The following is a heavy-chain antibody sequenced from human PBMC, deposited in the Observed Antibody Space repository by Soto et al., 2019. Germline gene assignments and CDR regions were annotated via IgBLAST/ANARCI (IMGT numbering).Heavy chain of an antibody. CDR2: TRNKANSYTT. CDR1: GFTFSDHY. D-gene: IGHD3-10*01. Sequence: EVQLVESGGGLVQPGGSLRLSCAASGFTFSDHYMDWVRQAPGKGLEWVGRTRNKANSYTTEYAASVKGRFTISRDDSKNSLYLQMNSLKTEDTAVYYCARYQSSGNYLDYWGQGTLVTVSS. J-gene: IGHJ4*02. CDR3: ARYQSSGNYLDY. V-gene: IGHV3-72*01.